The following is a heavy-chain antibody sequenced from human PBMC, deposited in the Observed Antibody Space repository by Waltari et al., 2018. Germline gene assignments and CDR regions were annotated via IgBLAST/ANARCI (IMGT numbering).Heavy chain of an antibody. V-gene: IGHV1-8*01. CDR3: ARARGDYDFWSALDP. J-gene: IGHJ5*02. Sequence: QVQLVQSGAEVKKPGASVKVSCKASGYTFTSYDINWVRQATGQGLEWMGWRKPNSGNTGYAQKFQGRGTMTRNTSISTAYMELSSLRSEDTAVYYCARARGDYDFWSALDPWGQGTLVIVSS. CDR2: RKPNSGNT. CDR1: GYTFTSYD. D-gene: IGHD3-3*01.